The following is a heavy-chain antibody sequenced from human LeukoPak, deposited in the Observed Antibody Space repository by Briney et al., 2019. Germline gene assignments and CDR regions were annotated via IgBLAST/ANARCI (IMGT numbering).Heavy chain of an antibody. CDR2: IKQDGSEK. CDR3: ARTLTMYSSSWPNWFDP. D-gene: IGHD6-13*01. Sequence: PGGSLRLSCAASGFTFSSYWMSWVRQAPGKGLEWVANIKQDGSEKYYVDSVKGRFTISRDNAKNSLYLQMNSLRAEDTAVYYCARTLTMYSSSWPNWFDPWGQGTLVTVSS. J-gene: IGHJ5*02. V-gene: IGHV3-7*01. CDR1: GFTFSSYW.